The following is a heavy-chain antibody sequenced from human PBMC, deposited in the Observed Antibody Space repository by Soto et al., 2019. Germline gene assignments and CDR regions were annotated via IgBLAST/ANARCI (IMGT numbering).Heavy chain of an antibody. Sequence: EVQLVESGGGLIQPGGSLRLSCAVSGFTVSNNYMSWVRQAPGKGLEGVSVIYSGGYTAYGDSVKGRFTISRDNSKNTIFLQIKSPRAPDPGVYYGAAQRGGGGYWGQGTLVTVSS. CDR3: AAQRGGGGY. D-gene: IGHD6-25*01. J-gene: IGHJ4*02. V-gene: IGHV3-53*01. CDR1: GFTVSNNY. CDR2: IYSGGYT.